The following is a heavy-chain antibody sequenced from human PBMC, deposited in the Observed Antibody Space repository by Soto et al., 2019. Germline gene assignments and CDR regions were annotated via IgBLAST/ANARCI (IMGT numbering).Heavy chain of an antibody. CDR2: ISYDGSNK. CDR3: ARDRLPPGYSYGLGYYYYYGMDV. D-gene: IGHD5-18*01. CDR1: GFTFSSYA. Sequence: GGSLRLSCAASGFTFSSYAMHWVRQAPGKGLEWVAVISYDGSNKYYADSVKGRFTISRDNSKNTLYLQMNSLRAEDTAVYYCARDRLPPGYSYGLGYYYYYGMDVWGQGTTVTVSS. J-gene: IGHJ6*02. V-gene: IGHV3-30-3*01.